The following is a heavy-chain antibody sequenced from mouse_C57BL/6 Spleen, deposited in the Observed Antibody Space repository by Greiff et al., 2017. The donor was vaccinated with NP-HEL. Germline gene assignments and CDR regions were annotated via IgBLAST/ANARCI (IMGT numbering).Heavy chain of an antibody. J-gene: IGHJ3*01. Sequence: VQLQQSGPELVKPGASVKIPCKASGYTFTDYNMDWVKQSHGKSLEWIGDINPNNGGTIYNQKFQGKATLTVDKSSSTAYMELRSLTSEDTAVYYCARGYYGSSYLFAYWGQGTLVTVSA. CDR3: ARGYYGSSYLFAY. CDR2: INPNNGGT. D-gene: IGHD1-1*01. CDR1: GYTFTDYN. V-gene: IGHV1-18*01.